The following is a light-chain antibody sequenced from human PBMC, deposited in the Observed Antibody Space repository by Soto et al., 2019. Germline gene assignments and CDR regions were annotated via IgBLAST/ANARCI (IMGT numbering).Light chain of an antibody. CDR1: SSNIGAGYD. CDR3: QSYDSSLSAWV. J-gene: IGLJ2*01. Sequence: QSVLTQPPSVSGAPGQRVTMSCTGSSSNIGAGYDVHWFQQLPGTAPRLLIYGNINRLVGVPARFSGSKSGTSASLAITGLQAEDEADYYCQSYDSSLSAWVFGGGTKLTVL. CDR2: GNI. V-gene: IGLV1-40*01.